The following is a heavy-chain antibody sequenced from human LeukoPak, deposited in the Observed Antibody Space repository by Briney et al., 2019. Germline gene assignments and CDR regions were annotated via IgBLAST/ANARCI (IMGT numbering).Heavy chain of an antibody. V-gene: IGHV3-23*01. J-gene: IGHJ4*02. CDR1: GFTFSSYT. D-gene: IGHD5-12*01. CDR2: ISGSGGST. CDR3: AKDERPRVVATTRIDY. Sequence: GRSLRLSCAASGFTFSSYTMSWVRQAPGKGLEWVSAISGSGGSTYYADSVKGRFTISRDNSKNTLYLQMNSLRAEDTAVYYCAKDERPRVVATTRIDYWGQGTLVTVSS.